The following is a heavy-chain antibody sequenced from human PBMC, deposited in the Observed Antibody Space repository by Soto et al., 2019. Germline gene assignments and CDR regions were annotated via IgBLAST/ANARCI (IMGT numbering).Heavy chain of an antibody. CDR3: ARGATILLWFGELSNNWFDP. CDR1: GGSFSGYY. D-gene: IGHD3-10*01. Sequence: SETLSLTCAVYGGSFSGYYWSWIRQPPGKGLEWIGEINHSGSTNYNPSIKSRITISVDTSKNQFSLKLSSVTAADTAVYYCARGATILLWFGELSNNWFDPWGQGTLVTVSS. J-gene: IGHJ5*02. V-gene: IGHV4-34*01. CDR2: INHSGST.